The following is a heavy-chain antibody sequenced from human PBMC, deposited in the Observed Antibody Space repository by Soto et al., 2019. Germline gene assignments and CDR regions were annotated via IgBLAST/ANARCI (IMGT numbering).Heavy chain of an antibody. J-gene: IGHJ2*01. CDR3: GIRGNGSVSAFLLNRSSDL. D-gene: IGHD2-8*01. CDR2: INHSGST. Sequence: RIRQPPGKGLEWIGEINHSGSTNYNPSLKSRVTMSVDTSKNQFSLTLTSVTAADMAQAEDGIRGNGSVSAFLLNRSSDL. V-gene: IGHV4-34*01.